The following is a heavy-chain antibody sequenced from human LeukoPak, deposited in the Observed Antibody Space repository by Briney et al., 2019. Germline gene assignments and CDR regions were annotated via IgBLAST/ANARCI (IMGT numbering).Heavy chain of an antibody. D-gene: IGHD6-13*01. CDR3: ARDKRVAAAGTYIYYYYYMDV. CDR1: GGSISSYY. J-gene: IGHJ6*03. Sequence: SETLSLTCSVSGGSISSYYWSWIRQPAGKGLEWIGRIYISGSGSTNYNPSLKSRVTMSVDTSKNQFSLKLSSVTAADTAVYYCARDKRVAAAGTYIYYYYYMDVWGNGTTVTISS. CDR2: IYISGSGST. V-gene: IGHV4-4*07.